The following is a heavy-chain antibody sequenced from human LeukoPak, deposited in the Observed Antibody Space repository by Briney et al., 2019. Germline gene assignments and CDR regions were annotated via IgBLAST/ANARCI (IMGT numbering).Heavy chain of an antibody. CDR2: ISSNGGST. CDR1: GFTFSRYA. Sequence: GGSLRLSCSASGFTFSRYAMHWVRQAPGKGLECVSAISSNGGSTYYADSVKGRFTISRDNSRNTLHLQMSSLRVEDTAVYYCVKDSSSGSYFDYWGQGTLVTVSS. V-gene: IGHV3-64D*06. D-gene: IGHD3-10*01. J-gene: IGHJ4*02. CDR3: VKDSSSGSYFDY.